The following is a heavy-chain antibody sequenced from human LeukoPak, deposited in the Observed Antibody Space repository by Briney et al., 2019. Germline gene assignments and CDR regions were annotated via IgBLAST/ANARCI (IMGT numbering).Heavy chain of an antibody. V-gene: IGHV4-59*12. J-gene: IGHJ5*02. Sequence: PSETLSLTCTVSGGSISSYYWSWIRQPPGKGLEWIGYIYYSGSTNYNPSLKSRVTISVDTSKNQFSLKLSSVTAADTAVYYCASGHLGSPKYYYDSSGYYPTWGXGTLVTVSS. CDR3: ASGHLGSPKYYYDSSGYYPT. CDR2: IYYSGST. D-gene: IGHD3-22*01. CDR1: GGSISSYY.